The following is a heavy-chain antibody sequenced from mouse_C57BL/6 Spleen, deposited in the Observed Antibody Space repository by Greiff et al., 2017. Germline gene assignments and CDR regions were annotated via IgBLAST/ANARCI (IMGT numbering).Heavy chain of an antibody. J-gene: IGHJ2*01. CDR2: IDPNSGGT. CDR3: ARWGITTVVATDYFDY. D-gene: IGHD1-1*01. CDR1: GYTFTSYW. Sequence: QVQLQQPGAELVKPGASVKLSCKASGYTFTSYWMHWVKQRPGRGLEWIGRIDPNSGGTKYNEKFKSKATLTVDKPSSTAYMQLSSLTSEDSAVYYCARWGITTVVATDYFDYWGQGTTLTVSS. V-gene: IGHV1-72*01.